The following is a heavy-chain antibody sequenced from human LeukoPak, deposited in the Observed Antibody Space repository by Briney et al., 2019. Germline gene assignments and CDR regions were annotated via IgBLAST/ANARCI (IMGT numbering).Heavy chain of an antibody. CDR3: ARDSRYSGYDRYYYYGMDV. V-gene: IGHV4-31*03. CDR1: GGSISSGGYY. Sequence: SETLSLTCTVSGGSISSGGYYWSWIRQHPGKGLEWIGYIYYSGSTYYNPSLKSRVTISVDTSKNQFSPKLSSVTAADTAVYYCARDSRYSGYDRYYYYGMDVWGQGTTVTVSS. J-gene: IGHJ6*02. CDR2: IYYSGST. D-gene: IGHD5-12*01.